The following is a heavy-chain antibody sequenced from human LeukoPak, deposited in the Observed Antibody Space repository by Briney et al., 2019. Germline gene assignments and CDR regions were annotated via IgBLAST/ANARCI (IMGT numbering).Heavy chain of an antibody. CDR2: IYYSGST. J-gene: IGHJ4*02. CDR1: GGSISSSSYY. V-gene: IGHV4-39*07. Sequence: PSETLSLTCTVSGGSISSSSYYWGWIRQPPGKGLEWIGSIYYSGSTYYNPSLKSRVTISVDTSKNQFSLKLSSVTAADTAVYYCARDLTGAGIYWGQGTLVTVSS. CDR3: ARDLTGAGIY. D-gene: IGHD1-26*01.